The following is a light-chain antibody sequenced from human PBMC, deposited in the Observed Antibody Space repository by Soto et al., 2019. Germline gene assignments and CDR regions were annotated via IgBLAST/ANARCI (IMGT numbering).Light chain of an antibody. J-gene: IGKJ2*01. CDR2: DTS. V-gene: IGKV1-33*01. CDR3: QQYDKLVS. CDR1: QDISNY. Sequence: DIQMTQSPASLSASVGERVTITCQASQDISNYLNWYQQKAGKAPKLLIYDTSELHTGVPSRFSGSGSGTEFTFTISSLQPEDIATYYCQQYDKLVSFGQGTKLEIK.